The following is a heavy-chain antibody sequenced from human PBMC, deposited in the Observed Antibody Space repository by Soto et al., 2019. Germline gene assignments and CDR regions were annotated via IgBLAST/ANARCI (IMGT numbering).Heavy chain of an antibody. D-gene: IGHD1-26*01. Sequence: ASVKVSCKASGGTFSSYAISWVRQAPGQGLEWMGGIIPIFGTANYAQKFQGRVTITADESTSTAYMELSSLRSEDTAVYYCAIGVAGAAFDYWGQGTLVTVSS. CDR2: IIPIFGTA. CDR3: AIGVAGAAFDY. CDR1: GGTFSSYA. J-gene: IGHJ4*02. V-gene: IGHV1-69*13.